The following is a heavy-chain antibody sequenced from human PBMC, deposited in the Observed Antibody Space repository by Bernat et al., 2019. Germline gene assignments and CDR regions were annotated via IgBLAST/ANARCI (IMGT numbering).Heavy chain of an antibody. D-gene: IGHD3-10*01. CDR3: ARDEGSIRSYYSRYYYYYMDV. J-gene: IGHJ6*03. CDR1: GDSVSSNSAA. Sequence: QVQLQQSGPGLVKPSQTLSLTCAISGDSVSSNSAAWNWIRQSPSRGLEWLGRTYYRSKWYNDYAVSVKSRITINPDTSKNQFSLQLNSVTSEDTAVYYCARDEGSIRSYYSRYYYYYMDVWGKGTTVTVSS. CDR2: TYYRSKWYN. V-gene: IGHV6-1*01.